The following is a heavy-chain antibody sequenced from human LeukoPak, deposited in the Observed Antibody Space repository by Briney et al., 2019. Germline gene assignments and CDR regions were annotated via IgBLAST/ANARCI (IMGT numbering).Heavy chain of an antibody. CDR2: ISSSGSTI. CDR1: GFTFSDYY. CDR3: ARDYSSSWYGYYFDY. D-gene: IGHD6-13*01. V-gene: IGHV3-11*01. Sequence: GGSLRLSCAASGFTFSDYYMSWIRQAPGKGLEWVSYISSSGSTIYYADSVKGRFTISRDNAKNSLYLQMNSLRAEDTAVYYCARDYSSSWYGYYFDYWGQGTLVTVSS. J-gene: IGHJ4*02.